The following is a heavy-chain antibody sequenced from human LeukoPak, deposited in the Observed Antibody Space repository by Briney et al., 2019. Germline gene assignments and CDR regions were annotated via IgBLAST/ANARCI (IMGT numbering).Heavy chain of an antibody. CDR1: GFTFSSYG. Sequence: GGSLRLSCAASGFTFSSYGMHWVRQVPGKGLEWVAFIRYDGSNNDYADSVKGRFTISRDNSKNTLSLQMNSLRAEDTAVYYCAKDRDYSNYYGSGSPVDYWGQGTLVTVSS. D-gene: IGHD3-10*01. V-gene: IGHV3-30*02. CDR2: IRYDGSNN. J-gene: IGHJ4*02. CDR3: AKDRDYSNYYGSGSPVDY.